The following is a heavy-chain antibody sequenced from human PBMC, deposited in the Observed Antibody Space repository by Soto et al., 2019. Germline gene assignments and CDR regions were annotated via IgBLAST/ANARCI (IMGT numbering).Heavy chain of an antibody. CDR3: ARGIDDVVVPAAPDY. Sequence: PSETLSLTCTVSGGSINSHYWNWIRQPPGKGLEWIGYIYYNGDTNYNPSLKSRVTILGDTSMTQISLKLTSVTAADTAVYYCARGIDDVVVPAAPDYWGQGTLVTVSS. D-gene: IGHD2-2*01. CDR2: IYYNGDT. J-gene: IGHJ4*02. CDR1: GGSINSHY. V-gene: IGHV4-59*11.